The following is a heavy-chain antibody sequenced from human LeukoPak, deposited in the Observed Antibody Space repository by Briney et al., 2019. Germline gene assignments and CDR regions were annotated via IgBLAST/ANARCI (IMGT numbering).Heavy chain of an antibody. CDR1: GGSISSYY. V-gene: IGHV4-59*08. CDR2: IYYSGST. J-gene: IGHJ4*02. CDR3: ARLRHDILTGFGGRYYFDY. Sequence: SGTLSLTCTVSGGSISSYYWSWIRQPPGKGLEWIGYIYYSGSTNYNPSLNSRVTISVDTSKNQFSLKLSSVTAADTAVYYVARLRHDILTGFGGRYYFDYWGQGTLVTVSS. D-gene: IGHD3-9*01.